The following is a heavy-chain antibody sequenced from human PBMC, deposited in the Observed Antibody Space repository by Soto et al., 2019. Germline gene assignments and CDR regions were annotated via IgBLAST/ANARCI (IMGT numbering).Heavy chain of an antibody. Sequence: SVKVSCTASGGPFSGYAIIWVRQTPGQGLEWMGGIIPIFGTANYAQKFQGRVTITADESTSTAYMELSSLRSEDTAVYYCARTSERDILLMVHATRGGTYYGMDVWGQGTTVTVSS. CDR2: IIPIFGTA. V-gene: IGHV1-69*01. J-gene: IGHJ6*02. CDR1: GGPFSGYA. D-gene: IGHD2-8*01. CDR3: ARTSERDILLMVHATRGGTYYGMDV.